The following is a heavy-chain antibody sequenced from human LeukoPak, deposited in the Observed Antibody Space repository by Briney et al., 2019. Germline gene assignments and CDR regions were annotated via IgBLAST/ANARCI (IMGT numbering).Heavy chain of an antibody. CDR3: SRGPWSTGDAFGV. V-gene: IGHV4-59*01. Sequence: SGTLSLTCTVSGGPLSPYYGSWIRQPPGKGLEWVGYIYYNASTNYNPSLKNRVTISLDTSINRFTLKLNSVTAADTAVYYCSRGPWSTGDAFGVWGQGTMVSVSS. D-gene: IGHD1-14*01. CDR1: GGPLSPYY. CDR2: IYYNAST. J-gene: IGHJ3*01.